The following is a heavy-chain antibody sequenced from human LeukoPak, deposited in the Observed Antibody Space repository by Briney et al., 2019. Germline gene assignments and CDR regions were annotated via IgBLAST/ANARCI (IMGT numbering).Heavy chain of an antibody. CDR1: GYTFTSYG. D-gene: IGHD4-17*01. V-gene: IGHV1-18*01. J-gene: IGHJ4*02. CDR3: ARDVKDDGDYVREFDY. Sequence: GASVKVSCKASGYTFTSYGISWVRQAPGQGLEWMGWISAYNGNTNYAQKLQGRVTMTTDTSTSTAYMELRSLRSDDTAVYYCARDVKDDGDYVREFDYWGQGTLVTVSS. CDR2: ISAYNGNT.